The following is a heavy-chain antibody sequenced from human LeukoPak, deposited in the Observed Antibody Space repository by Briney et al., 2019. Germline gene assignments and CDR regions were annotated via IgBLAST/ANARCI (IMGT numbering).Heavy chain of an antibody. D-gene: IGHD1-26*01. Sequence: SQTLSLTCAISGDSVSSNSAAWNWIRKSPSRSLEWLGRTYYRSKWHNDYSPSVKSRITVNSDTSKNQFSLQLNSVTPEDTAVYYCARVGRGSYLWGAHPGSDAFDIWGQGTMVTVSS. CDR2: TYYRSKWHN. CDR3: ARVGRGSYLWGAHPGSDAFDI. J-gene: IGHJ3*02. V-gene: IGHV6-1*01. CDR1: GDSVSSNSAA.